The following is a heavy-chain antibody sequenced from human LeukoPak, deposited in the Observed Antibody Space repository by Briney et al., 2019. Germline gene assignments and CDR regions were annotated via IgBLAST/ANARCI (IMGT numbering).Heavy chain of an antibody. Sequence: SETLSLTCTVSGGSMTTHHWNWIRQTPGKGLEWVGYVFDSGRTKVNPSLTSRVTLSTDTSKNQLSLRLSSVTAADTAVYYCTTIKRGDIFGYFDFWGQGILVTVSS. V-gene: IGHV4-59*11. CDR2: VFDSGRT. CDR3: TTIKRGDIFGYFDF. J-gene: IGHJ4*02. CDR1: GGSMTTHH. D-gene: IGHD5-18*01.